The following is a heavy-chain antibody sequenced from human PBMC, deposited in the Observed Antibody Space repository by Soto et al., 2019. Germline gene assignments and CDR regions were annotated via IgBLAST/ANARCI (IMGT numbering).Heavy chain of an antibody. CDR2: IYYTGST. V-gene: IGHV4-30-4*01. Sequence: PSETLSLTCTVSGGSISSGDSYWSWIRQPPGKGLEWIGYIYYTGSTYYNPPLESRVTISVDTSKNQFSLKLNSMTAADTAVYYCAREGAARYTYYYGTDVWGQGTTVTVSS. CDR3: AREGAARYTYYYGTDV. CDR1: GGSISSGDSY. D-gene: IGHD2-2*02. J-gene: IGHJ6*02.